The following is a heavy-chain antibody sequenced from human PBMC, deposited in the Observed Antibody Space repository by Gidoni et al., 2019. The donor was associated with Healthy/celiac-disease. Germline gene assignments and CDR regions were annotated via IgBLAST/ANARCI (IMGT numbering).Heavy chain of an antibody. D-gene: IGHD5-18*01. Sequence: QVQLVQSGAEVTKPGSSVKVSCKASGGTFSSYAIRWVRQAPGQGLEWMGGIIPICGTANYAQKFQGRVTITADESTSTAYMELSSLRSEDTAVYYCARDLATVDTAMPNYYYYMDVWGKGTTVTVSS. J-gene: IGHJ6*03. CDR1: GGTFSSYA. V-gene: IGHV1-69*01. CDR2: IIPICGTA. CDR3: ARDLATVDTAMPNYYYYMDV.